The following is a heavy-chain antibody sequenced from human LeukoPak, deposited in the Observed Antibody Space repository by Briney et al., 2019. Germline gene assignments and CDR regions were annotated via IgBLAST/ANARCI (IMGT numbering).Heavy chain of an antibody. V-gene: IGHV3-30-3*01. CDR3: ARDGKITSFDY. J-gene: IGHJ4*02. CDR2: IAYDGSNK. CDR1: GFTFSSYP. Sequence: PGRSLRLSCAASGFTFSSYPMHLGRQAPGKGLEWVAVIAYDGSNKYYADSVKGRFTISRDNYKNTLYLQMNSLRAEDTAVYYCARDGKITSFDYWGQGTLVTVSS. D-gene: IGHD4-23*01.